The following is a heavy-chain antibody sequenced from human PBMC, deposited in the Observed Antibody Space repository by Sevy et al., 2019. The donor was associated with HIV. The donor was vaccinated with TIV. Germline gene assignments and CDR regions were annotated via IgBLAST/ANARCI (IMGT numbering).Heavy chain of an antibody. V-gene: IGHV3-21*06. J-gene: IGHJ4*02. Sequence: GGSLRLSCSASGFTFSSYTMIWVRQAPGRGLEWVSASSGTGSYIYYADSVKDRFTISRDNAKNLLYLQMNSLRAEDTAVYYCATDHGYCSGGSCYYGGYWGQGTLVTFSS. CDR2: SSGTGSYI. CDR1: GFTFSSYT. D-gene: IGHD2-15*01. CDR3: ATDHGYCSGGSCYYGGY.